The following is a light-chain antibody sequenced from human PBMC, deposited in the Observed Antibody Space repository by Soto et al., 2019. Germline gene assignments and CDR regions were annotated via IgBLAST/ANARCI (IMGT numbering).Light chain of an antibody. V-gene: IGLV2-11*01. Sequence: QSVLTQPRSVSGSPGQSVTIFCTGTSSDVGGYDYVSWYQQHPGNAPKLMIYDVRERPSGVPDRVSGSKSGNTASLTISGLQAEDEADYYCCSYAGSYTYVFGTGTKVTVL. J-gene: IGLJ1*01. CDR3: CSYAGSYTYV. CDR1: SSDVGGYDY. CDR2: DVR.